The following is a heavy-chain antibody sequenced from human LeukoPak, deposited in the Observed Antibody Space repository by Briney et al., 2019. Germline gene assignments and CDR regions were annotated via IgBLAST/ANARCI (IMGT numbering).Heavy chain of an antibody. CDR2: ISSSGSTI. J-gene: IGHJ3*02. D-gene: IGHD3-10*01. CDR1: GFTFSDYY. CDR3: ASPSLGYGSGSYIDAFDI. Sequence: GGSLRLSCAASGFTFSDYYMSWIRQAPGKGLEWVSYISSSGSTIHYADSVKGRFTISRDNAKNSLYLQMNSLRAEDTAVYYCASPSLGYGSGSYIDAFDIWGQGTMVTVPS. V-gene: IGHV3-11*01.